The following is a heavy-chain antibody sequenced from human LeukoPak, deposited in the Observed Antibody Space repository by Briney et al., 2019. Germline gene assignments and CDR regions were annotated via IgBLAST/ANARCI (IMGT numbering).Heavy chain of an antibody. J-gene: IGHJ5*02. CDR1: GFTFSSYA. D-gene: IGHD1-26*01. CDR3: AKDPTIVGATGWFDL. Sequence: GGSLRLSCAASGFTFSSYAMSWVRQAPGKGLEWVSVISGSGGSTYYADSVKGRFTISRDNSKNTLYLQMDSLRAEDTAVYYCAKDPTIVGATGWFDLWGQGTLVTVSS. CDR2: ISGSGGST. V-gene: IGHV3-23*01.